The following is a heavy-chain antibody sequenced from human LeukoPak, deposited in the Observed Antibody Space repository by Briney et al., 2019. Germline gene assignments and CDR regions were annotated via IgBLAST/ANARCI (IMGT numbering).Heavy chain of an antibody. CDR3: ARTTSGGLDI. V-gene: IGHV4-59*11. D-gene: IGHD3-16*01. CDR2: IYYSGST. J-gene: IGHJ3*02. CDR1: VGSISSHY. Sequence: KASETPSLTCTVSVGSISSHYWSWIRQPPGKGLEWIGYIYYSGSTNYNPSLKGRVTISVDTSKNQFSLKLSSVTAADTAVYYCARTTSGGLDIWGQGTMVTVSS.